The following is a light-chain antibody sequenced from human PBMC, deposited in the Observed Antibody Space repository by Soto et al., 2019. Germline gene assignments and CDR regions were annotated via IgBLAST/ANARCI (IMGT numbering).Light chain of an antibody. Sequence: QSALTQPASVSGSPGQSITISCTGTSSDVGGYKYVFWYQQHPGKAPKLMIYDVTNRPSGVSNRFSGSKSGNTASLTISGLQADDEADYYCSSYTSSSTLVFGTGTKVTVL. CDR3: SSYTSSSTLV. CDR1: SSDVGGYKY. V-gene: IGLV2-14*01. CDR2: DVT. J-gene: IGLJ1*01.